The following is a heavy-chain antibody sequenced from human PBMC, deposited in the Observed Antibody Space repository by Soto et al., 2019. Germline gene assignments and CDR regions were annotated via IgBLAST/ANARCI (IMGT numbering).Heavy chain of an antibody. J-gene: IGHJ2*01. V-gene: IGHV3-53*04. CDR2: IYSGGST. Sequence: EVQLVESGGGLVQPGGSLRLSCAASGFTVSSNYMSWVRQAPGKGLEWVSVIYSGGSTYYADSVKGRFTISRHNSKNTLYPQMNSLRAEDTAVYYCARDRCSGGSSYQKTRDHCYFDLWGRGTLVTVSS. D-gene: IGHD2-15*01. CDR3: ARDRCSGGSSYQKTRDHCYFDL. CDR1: GFTVSSNY.